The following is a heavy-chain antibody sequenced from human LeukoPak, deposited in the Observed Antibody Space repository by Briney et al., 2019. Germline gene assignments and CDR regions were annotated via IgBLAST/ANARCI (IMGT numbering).Heavy chain of an antibody. Sequence: GGSLRLSCAASGFTFSSYWMSWVRQAPGKGLEWVANIKEDGSERHFVDSVKGRFTISRDNAQNSLYLQMNNLRVEDTAVYYCARDKIVGATIFDYWGQGTLVTVSS. CDR1: GFTFSSYW. V-gene: IGHV3-7*01. J-gene: IGHJ4*02. CDR2: IKEDGSER. D-gene: IGHD1-26*01. CDR3: ARDKIVGATIFDY.